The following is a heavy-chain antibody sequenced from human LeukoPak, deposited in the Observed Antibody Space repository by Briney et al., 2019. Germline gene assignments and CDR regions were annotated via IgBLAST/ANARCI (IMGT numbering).Heavy chain of an antibody. CDR2: ISSSSSYT. CDR1: GFTSSDYY. D-gene: IGHD5-24*01. Sequence: PGGSLRLSCAASGFTSSDYYMSWIRQAPGKGLEWVSYISSSSSYTNYADSVKGRFTISRDNAKNSLYLQMNSLRAEDTAVYYCAQSRDGYTTLTWGQGTLVTVSS. V-gene: IGHV3-11*06. J-gene: IGHJ5*02. CDR3: AQSRDGYTTLT.